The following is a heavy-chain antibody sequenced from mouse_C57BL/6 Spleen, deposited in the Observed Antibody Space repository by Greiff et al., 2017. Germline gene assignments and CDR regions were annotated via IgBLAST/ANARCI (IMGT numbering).Heavy chain of an antibody. J-gene: IGHJ4*01. CDR1: GYTFTDYY. CDR3: ARSDPGMDY. CDR2: INPYNGGT. Sequence: VQLQQSGPVLVKPGASVKMSCKASGYTFTDYYMNWVKQSHGKSLEWIGVINPYNGGTSYNQKFKGKATLTVDKSSSTAYMELNSLTSEDSAVYYCARSDPGMDYWGQGTSVTVSS. V-gene: IGHV1-19*01.